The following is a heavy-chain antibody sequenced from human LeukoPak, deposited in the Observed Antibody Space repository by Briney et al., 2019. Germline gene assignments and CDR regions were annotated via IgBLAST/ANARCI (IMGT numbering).Heavy chain of an antibody. V-gene: IGHV4-34*01. CDR1: GGSFSGYY. CDR2: INHSGST. J-gene: IGHJ4*02. Sequence: SETLSLTCAVYGGSFSGYYWSWIRQPPGKGLEWIGEINHSGSTNYNPSLKSRVTISVDTSKNQFSLKLSSVTAADTAVYYCARGNDYWGQGTLVTVSS. CDR3: ARGNDY.